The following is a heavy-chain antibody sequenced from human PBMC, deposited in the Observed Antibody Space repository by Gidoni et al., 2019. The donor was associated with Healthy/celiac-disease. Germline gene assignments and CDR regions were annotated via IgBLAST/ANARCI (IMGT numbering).Heavy chain of an antibody. V-gene: IGHV1-18*01. Sequence: QVQLVQSGAEVKKSGASVKVSCKASGYTFTSYGISWVRQAPGQGLEWMGGISAYNGNKNYAQKLQGRVAMTTDTSTSTADMELRSLRSDDTAVYYCARSVEDSSGYYYFDYWGQGTLVTVSS. D-gene: IGHD3-22*01. CDR2: ISAYNGNK. J-gene: IGHJ4*02. CDR3: ARSVEDSSGYYYFDY. CDR1: GYTFTSYG.